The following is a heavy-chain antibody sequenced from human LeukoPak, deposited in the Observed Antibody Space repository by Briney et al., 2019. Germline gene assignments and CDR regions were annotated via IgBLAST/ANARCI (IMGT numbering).Heavy chain of an antibody. CDR1: GGSISNYY. CDR2: IYYRGST. J-gene: IGHJ4*02. D-gene: IGHD1-7*01. V-gene: IGHV4-59*01. CDR3: ARAYWNYRGAFDY. Sequence: SETLSLTYTVSGGSISNYYQSWVRHPPGKGLEWIGYIYYRGSTNYNPSLKSRVTISVDTSKNQFSLKLRSVTAAETAVYYCARAYWNYRGAFDYWGQGALVTVSS.